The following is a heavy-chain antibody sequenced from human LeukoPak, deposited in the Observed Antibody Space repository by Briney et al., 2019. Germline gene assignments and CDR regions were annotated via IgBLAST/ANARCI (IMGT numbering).Heavy chain of an antibody. Sequence: PGGSLRLSCAASGFTFSSYAMHWVRQAPGKGLEWVAVISYDGSIKYYADSVKGRFTISRDNSKNTLYLQMNSLRAEDTAVYYCAREGRDGYGGYFDYWGQGTLVTVSS. CDR3: AREGRDGYGGYFDY. J-gene: IGHJ4*02. D-gene: IGHD5-24*01. CDR2: ISYDGSIK. CDR1: GFTFSSYA. V-gene: IGHV3-30-3*01.